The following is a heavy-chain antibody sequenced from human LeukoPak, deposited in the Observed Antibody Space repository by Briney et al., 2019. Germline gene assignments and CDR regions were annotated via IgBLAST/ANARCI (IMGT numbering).Heavy chain of an antibody. Sequence: PSETLSLTCAVYGGFFSGYYWSWIRQPPGKGLEWIGEINHSGSTNYNPSLKSRVTISVDTSKNQFSLKLSSVTAADTAVYYCARFGRIAAAGTGYYYYMDVWGKGTTVTVSS. CDR2: INHSGST. J-gene: IGHJ6*03. CDR1: GGFFSGYY. D-gene: IGHD6-13*01. V-gene: IGHV4-34*01. CDR3: ARFGRIAAAGTGYYYYMDV.